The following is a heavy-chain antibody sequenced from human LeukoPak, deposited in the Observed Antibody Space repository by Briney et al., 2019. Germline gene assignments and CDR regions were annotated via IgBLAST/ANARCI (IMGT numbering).Heavy chain of an antibody. CDR2: INPSGGGT. V-gene: IGHV1-46*01. D-gene: IGHD2-2*01. CDR1: GYTFTSYD. CDR3: ARWVGGPAGINYYGMDV. Sequence: GASVKVSCKASGYTFTSYDMQWVRQAPGQGFEWLEMINPSGGGTNYAQKFQGRVTMTRDTSTSTVYLELSSLRSEDTAVYYCARWVGGPAGINYYGMDVWGQGTTVTVSS. J-gene: IGHJ6*02.